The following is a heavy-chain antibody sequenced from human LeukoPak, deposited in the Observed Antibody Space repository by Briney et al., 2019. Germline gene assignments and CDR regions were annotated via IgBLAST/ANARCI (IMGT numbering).Heavy chain of an antibody. D-gene: IGHD2-2*01. CDR3: ARLSTNLLTWFDP. Sequence: SVKVSCKASGGTFSNYALNWVRQAPGQGLEWMGGITPLFGAADYAQKFQGRLTLTADESTSTAFMELSSLRSEDTAVYYCARLSTNLLTWFDPWGQGTLVTVSS. CDR2: ITPLFGAA. J-gene: IGHJ5*02. V-gene: IGHV1-69*13. CDR1: GGTFSNYA.